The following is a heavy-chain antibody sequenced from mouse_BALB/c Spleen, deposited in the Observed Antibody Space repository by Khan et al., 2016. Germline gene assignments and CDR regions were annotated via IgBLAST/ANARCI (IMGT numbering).Heavy chain of an antibody. CDR2: INPGSSTI. D-gene: IGHD2-2*01. Sequence: EVKLLESGGGLVQPGGSLNLSCAASGFDFSRYWMSWARQAPGQGQEWIGEINPGSSTINYTPSLKDKFIISRDNAKNTLYLQMSKVRSEDTALYYCARLLWLRAMDYWGQGTSVTVSS. V-gene: IGHV4-2*02. CDR3: ARLLWLRAMDY. J-gene: IGHJ4*01. CDR1: GFDFSRYW.